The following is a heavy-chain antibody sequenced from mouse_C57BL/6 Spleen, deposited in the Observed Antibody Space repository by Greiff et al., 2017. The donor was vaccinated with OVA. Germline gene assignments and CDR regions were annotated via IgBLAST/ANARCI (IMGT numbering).Heavy chain of an antibody. Sequence: QVQLQQSGAELVRPGASVKLSCKASGYTFTDYYINWVKQRPGQGLEWIARIYPGSGNTYYNEKFKGKATLTAEKSSSTAYMQLSSLTSEDSAVYCCARSHYCGNYCAYWGQGTMLTVS. CDR1: GYTFTDYY. V-gene: IGHV1-76*01. CDR3: ARSHYCGNYCAY. J-gene: IGHJ2*01. D-gene: IGHD2-1*01. CDR2: IYPGSGNT.